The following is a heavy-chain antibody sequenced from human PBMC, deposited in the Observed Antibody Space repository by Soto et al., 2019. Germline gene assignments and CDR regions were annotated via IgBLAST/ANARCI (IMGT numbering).Heavy chain of an antibody. Sequence: ASVKVSCKASGYTFTDYGITWVRQAPGQGLEWMGWISAYTGNTNYAQKVQGRVTMSTETSTSTAYLVLRSLRSAYTAVYYCARGPESRSTAYFDYWGQGALVTVSS. V-gene: IGHV1-18*01. D-gene: IGHD1-26*01. CDR2: ISAYTGNT. CDR1: GYTFTDYG. CDR3: ARGPESRSTAYFDY. J-gene: IGHJ4*02.